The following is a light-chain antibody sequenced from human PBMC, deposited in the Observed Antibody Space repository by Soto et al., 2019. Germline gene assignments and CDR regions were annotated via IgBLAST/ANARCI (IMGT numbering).Light chain of an antibody. CDR2: SDD. CDR3: AAWDDSLNGYV. Sequence: QAVVTQPPSASGTPGQRVAISCSGSSSNIGSNTVNWYQQLPATAPKLLIYSDDQRPSGVPDRFSGSKSGTSASLAISGLQSEDEADYYCAAWDDSLNGYVFGTGTKLTVL. CDR1: SSNIGSNT. J-gene: IGLJ1*01. V-gene: IGLV1-44*01.